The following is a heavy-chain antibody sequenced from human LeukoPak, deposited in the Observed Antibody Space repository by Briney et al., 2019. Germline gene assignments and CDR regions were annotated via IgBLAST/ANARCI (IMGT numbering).Heavy chain of an antibody. CDR1: GFTFSSYG. CDR3: AKDFYQLLSPFDY. CDR2: ISYDGSNK. D-gene: IGHD2-2*01. V-gene: IGHV3-30*18. Sequence: GGSLRLSCAASGFTFSSYGMHWVRQAPGKGLEWVAVISYDGSNKYYADSVKGRFTISRHNSKHTLYLQMNSLRAEDTAVYYCAKDFYQLLSPFDYWGQGTLVTVSS. J-gene: IGHJ4*02.